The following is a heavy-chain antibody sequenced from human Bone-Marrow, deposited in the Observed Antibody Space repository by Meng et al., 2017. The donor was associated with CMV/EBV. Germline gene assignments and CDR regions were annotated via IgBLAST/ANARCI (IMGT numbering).Heavy chain of an antibody. CDR3: GAARPQILAAAGAADY. Sequence: GESLKISCAGSGFTFSSHWMSWVRQAPGKGLEWVANINQDGSAQYYVDSVKGRLTISRDNAKNSLYLQMNSLRAEDTAVYYCGAARPQILAAAGAADYWGQGPRVTGSS. CDR1: GFTFSSHW. J-gene: IGHJ4*02. CDR2: INQDGSAQ. V-gene: IGHV3-7*03. D-gene: IGHD6-13*01.